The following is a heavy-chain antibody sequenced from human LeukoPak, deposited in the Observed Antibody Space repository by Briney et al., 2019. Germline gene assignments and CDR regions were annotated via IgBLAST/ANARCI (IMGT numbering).Heavy chain of an antibody. J-gene: IGHJ4*02. D-gene: IGHD3-3*01. Sequence: GASVKVSCKASGYTFTGYYMHWVRQAPGQGLEWMGWINPNSGGTNYAQKFQGRVTTTRDTSISTAYMELSRLRSDDTAVYYCARDPPPSFTIFGVVTPFGYWGQGTLVTVSS. CDR1: GYTFTGYY. V-gene: IGHV1-2*02. CDR2: INPNSGGT. CDR3: ARDPPPSFTIFGVVTPFGY.